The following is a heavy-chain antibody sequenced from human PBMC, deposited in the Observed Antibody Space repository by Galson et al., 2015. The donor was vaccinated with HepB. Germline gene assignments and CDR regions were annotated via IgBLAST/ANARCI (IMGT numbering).Heavy chain of an antibody. CDR2: IIPIFGTA. Sequence: SVKVSCKASGGTFSSYAISWVRQAPGQGLEWIGGIIPIFGTANYAQKFQGRVTITADESTSTAYMELSSLRSEDTAVYYCARAPDYYYDSSGYYSWVGYYFDYWGQGTLVTVSS. CDR1: GGTFSSYA. V-gene: IGHV1-69*13. CDR3: ARAPDYYYDSSGYYSWVGYYFDY. D-gene: IGHD3-22*01. J-gene: IGHJ4*02.